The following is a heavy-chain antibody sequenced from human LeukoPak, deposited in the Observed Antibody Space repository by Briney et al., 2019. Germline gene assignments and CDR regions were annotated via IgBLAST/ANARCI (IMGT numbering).Heavy chain of an antibody. D-gene: IGHD3-22*01. CDR1: GFTFSSYG. J-gene: IGHJ4*02. V-gene: IGHV3-30*02. CDR3: AKDLGDYYDSSGYQAFDY. Sequence: GGSLRLSCAASGFTFSSYGMHWVRQAPGKGLEWVAFIRYDGSNKYYADSVKGRFTISRDNSKNTLYLQMNSLRAEDTAVYYCAKDLGDYYDSSGYQAFDYWGQRTLVTVSS. CDR2: IRYDGSNK.